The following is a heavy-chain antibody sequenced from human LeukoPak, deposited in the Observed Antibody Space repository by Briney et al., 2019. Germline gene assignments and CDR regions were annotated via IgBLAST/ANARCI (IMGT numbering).Heavy chain of an antibody. CDR3: ARDSIDGSGWYGVAKFDY. D-gene: IGHD6-19*01. J-gene: IGHJ4*02. V-gene: IGHV1-69*13. Sequence: GASVKVSCKASGGTFSSYAISWVRQAPGQGLEWMGGIIPIFGTANYAQKFQGRVTITADESTCTAYMELSSLRSEDTAVYYCARDSIDGSGWYGVAKFDYWGQGTLVTVSS. CDR1: GGTFSSYA. CDR2: IIPIFGTA.